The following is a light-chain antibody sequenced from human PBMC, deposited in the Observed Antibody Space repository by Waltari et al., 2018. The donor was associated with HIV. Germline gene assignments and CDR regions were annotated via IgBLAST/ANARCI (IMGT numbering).Light chain of an antibody. CDR1: SSNLGAGFD. CDR3: QSFDSGLTAVV. CDR2: DNN. V-gene: IGLV1-40*01. Sequence: QSVLTPPPSVSGAPGQRVSISCTRSSSNLGAGFDAPWYQQLPGAAPRLLIYDNNKRPSGVPGRFSGSRSGTSASLAITGLQADDEADYYCQSFDSGLTAVVFGGGTKLTVL. J-gene: IGLJ2*01.